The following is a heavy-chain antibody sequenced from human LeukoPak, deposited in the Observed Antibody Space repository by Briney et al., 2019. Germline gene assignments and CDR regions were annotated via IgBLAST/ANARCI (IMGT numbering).Heavy chain of an antibody. D-gene: IGHD4-17*01. CDR1: GFTFSSYE. CDR3: ANIMTTGDY. CDR2: ISSSGRTI. V-gene: IGHV3-48*03. J-gene: IGHJ4*02. Sequence: GGSRRLSCAASGFTFSSYEMNWVRQAPGKGLEWVSYISSSGRTIYYADSVKGRFTISRDNAKNSLYLQMNSLRAEDTAVYYCANIMTTGDYWGQGTLVTVSS.